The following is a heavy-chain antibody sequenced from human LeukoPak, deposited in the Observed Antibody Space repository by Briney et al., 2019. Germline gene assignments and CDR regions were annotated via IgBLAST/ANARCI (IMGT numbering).Heavy chain of an antibody. CDR3: ARVTGYMIEDYFDY. D-gene: IGHD3-22*01. J-gene: IGHJ4*02. CDR1: GFTFSSYA. V-gene: IGHV3-30*04. Sequence: PGGSLRLSCAASGFTFSSYAIHWVRQAPGKGLEWVAVISFHGTDSFYADSVKGRFTISRDNSKNTLYLQMSSLRADDTAVYYCARVTGYMIEDYFDYWGQGTLVTVSS. CDR2: ISFHGTDS.